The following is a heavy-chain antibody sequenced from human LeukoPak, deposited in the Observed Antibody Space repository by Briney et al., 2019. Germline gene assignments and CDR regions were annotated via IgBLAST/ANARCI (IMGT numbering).Heavy chain of an antibody. CDR3: AREHLDYYGSGSYSLPATDY. D-gene: IGHD3-10*01. J-gene: IGHJ4*02. CDR1: GSTFRNYY. V-gene: IGHV1-18*04. Sequence: ASVKVSCKASGSTFRNYYIHWVRQAPGRGLEWMGWISAYNGNTNYAQKLQGRVTMTTDTSTSTAYMELRSLRSDDTAVYYCAREHLDYYGSGSYSLPATDYWGQGTLVTVSS. CDR2: ISAYNGNT.